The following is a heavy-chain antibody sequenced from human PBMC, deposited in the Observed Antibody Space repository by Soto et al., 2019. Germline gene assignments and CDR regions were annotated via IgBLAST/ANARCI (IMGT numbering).Heavy chain of an antibody. V-gene: IGHV1-69*12. CDR3: ARDGDNDGYGSGGSCYSGGDYYYDYYGMDV. J-gene: IGHJ6*02. Sequence: QVQLVQSGAEVKKPGSSVKVSCKASGGTFSSYAISWVRQAPGQGLEWMGGIIPIFGTANYAQKFQGRVXXXAHXXXSTAHVGLRSXXSXHXXVYDCARDGDNDGYGSGGSCYSGGDYYYDYYGMDVWGQGTTVTVSS. D-gene: IGHD2-15*01. CDR1: GGTFSSYA. CDR2: IIPIFGTA.